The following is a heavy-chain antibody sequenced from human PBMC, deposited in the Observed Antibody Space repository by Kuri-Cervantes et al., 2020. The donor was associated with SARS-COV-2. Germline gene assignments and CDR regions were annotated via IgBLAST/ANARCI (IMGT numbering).Heavy chain of an antibody. J-gene: IGHJ4*02. Sequence: GGSLRLSCAASGFTFSSYWMSWVRQAPGKGLEWVAHIKQDGSEKYNVDSVKSRFTISRDNAKNSLYLQMNSLRAEDTAVYYCARKRNNYDFWSGPIYYFDYWGQGTLVTVSS. CDR2: IKQDGSEK. D-gene: IGHD3-3*01. CDR3: ARKRNNYDFWSGPIYYFDY. CDR1: GFTFSSYW. V-gene: IGHV3-7*01.